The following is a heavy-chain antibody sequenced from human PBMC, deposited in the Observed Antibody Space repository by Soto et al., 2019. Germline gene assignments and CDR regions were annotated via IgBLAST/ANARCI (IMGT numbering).Heavy chain of an antibody. CDR3: TRDRYGGKPDSFDS. CDR2: IRSKAYGGTT. J-gene: IGHJ4*02. V-gene: IGHV3-49*04. D-gene: IGHD2-15*01. Sequence: GGALRLSCTASGFTFGDYAMSWVRQAPGKGLEWVGFIRSKAYGGTTEYAASVKGRFTISRDDSKSIAYLQMNSLKTEDTAVYYCTRDRYGGKPDSFDSRGQGPLVTVS. CDR1: GFTFGDYA.